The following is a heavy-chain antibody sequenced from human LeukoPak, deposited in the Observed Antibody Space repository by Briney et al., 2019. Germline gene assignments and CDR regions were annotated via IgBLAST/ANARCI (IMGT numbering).Heavy chain of an antibody. CDR2: TRNKANSYTT. Sequence: PGGSLRLSCAASGFTFSDHHMDWVRQAPGKGLEWVGRTRNKANSYTTEYAASVKGRFTISRDDSKNSLYLQMNSLKTEDTAVYYCARGPDYFDYWGQGTLVTVSS. CDR1: GFTFSDHH. CDR3: ARGPDYFDY. V-gene: IGHV3-72*01. J-gene: IGHJ4*02.